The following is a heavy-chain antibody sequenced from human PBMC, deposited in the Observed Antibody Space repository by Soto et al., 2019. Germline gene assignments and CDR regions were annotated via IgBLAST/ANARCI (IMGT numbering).Heavy chain of an antibody. CDR1: GGSISSSSYY. Sequence: QLQLQEAGPGLVTPSETLSLTCTVAGGSISSSSYYWGWIRQPPWKGLEWIGNIYYSGSTYYKPSLTSRVSTSGYTAKNLFYQRRPSVTAAYTGVCDCARLSAGPIFDYWGQGTLVTVSS. J-gene: IGHJ4*02. D-gene: IGHD6-13*01. CDR2: IYYSGST. V-gene: IGHV4-39*01. CDR3: ARLSAGPIFDY.